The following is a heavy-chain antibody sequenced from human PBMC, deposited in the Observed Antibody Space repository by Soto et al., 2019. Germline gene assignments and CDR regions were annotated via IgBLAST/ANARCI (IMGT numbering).Heavy chain of an antibody. CDR2: IYHSGST. D-gene: IGHD2-15*01. V-gene: IGHV4-30-4*01. J-gene: IGHJ6*02. CDR3: ARVLIEEVAAKTYFGMAV. Sequence: SETLSLTCTVSGGSISSGDYYWSWFRQPPGKGLEWIGYIYHSGSTYYNPSLKTRVSISLDTSKNQFSLKLNSVTAADTAVYYCARVLIEEVAAKTYFGMAVWGQGTTVTVSS. CDR1: GGSISSGDYY.